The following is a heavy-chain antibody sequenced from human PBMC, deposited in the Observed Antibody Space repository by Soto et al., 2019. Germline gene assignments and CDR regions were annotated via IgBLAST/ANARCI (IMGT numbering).Heavy chain of an antibody. D-gene: IGHD6-13*01. J-gene: IGHJ4*02. CDR1: GYTFTSYA. CDR3: ARIAASGIVHDFDF. CDR2: ISAHSGNT. V-gene: IGHV1-18*01. Sequence: QVQLVQSEGEVKKPGASVKISCRASGYTFTSYAINWVRQAPGQGLEWMGWISAHSGNTNYAQKVQGRVTMTTDTYTSTAYMELRSLRSDDTAIYYCARIAASGIVHDFDFWGQGTLVTVSS.